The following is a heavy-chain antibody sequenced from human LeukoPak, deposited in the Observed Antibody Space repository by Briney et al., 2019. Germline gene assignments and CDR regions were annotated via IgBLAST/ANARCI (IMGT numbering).Heavy chain of an antibody. J-gene: IGHJ5*02. CDR1: GGSISSYY. CDR2: IYTSGST. V-gene: IGHV4-4*07. D-gene: IGHD4-11*01. CDR3: ARAEVDYSNYGWFDP. Sequence: SETLSLTCTVSGGSISSYYWSWIRQPAGKGLEWIGRIYTSGSTNYNPSLKSRVTISVDTSKNQFSLKLSSVTAADTAVYYCARAEVDYSNYGWFDPWGQGTLVTVSS.